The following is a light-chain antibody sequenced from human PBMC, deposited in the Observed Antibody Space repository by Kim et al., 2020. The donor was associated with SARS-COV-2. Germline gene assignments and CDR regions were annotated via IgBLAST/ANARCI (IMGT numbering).Light chain of an antibody. CDR2: AAS. V-gene: IGKV1-8*01. CDR1: QGISSY. CDR3: QQYYSYPYT. J-gene: IGKJ2*01. Sequence: AIRMTQSPSSFSASTGDRVTITCRASQGISSYLAWYQQKPGKAPKLLIYAASTLQSGVPSRFSGSGSGTDFTLTISRLQSEDFATYYCQQYYSYPYTFGQGTKLEI.